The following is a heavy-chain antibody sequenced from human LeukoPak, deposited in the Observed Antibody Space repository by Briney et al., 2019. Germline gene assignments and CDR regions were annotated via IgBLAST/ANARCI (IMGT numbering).Heavy chain of an antibody. V-gene: IGHV3-30*02. CDR1: GFTFSSYG. J-gene: IGHJ4*02. D-gene: IGHD3-3*01. Sequence: PGGSPRLSCAASGFTFSSYGMHWVRQAPGKGLEWVAFIRYDGSNKYYADSVKGRFTISRDNSKNTLYLQMNSLRAEDTAVYYCAKALRTYYDFWSGYNFDYWGQGTLVTVSS. CDR2: IRYDGSNK. CDR3: AKALRTYYDFWSGYNFDY.